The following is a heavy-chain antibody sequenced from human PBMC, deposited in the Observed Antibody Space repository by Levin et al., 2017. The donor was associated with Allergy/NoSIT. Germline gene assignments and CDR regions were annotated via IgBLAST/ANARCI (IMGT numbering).Heavy chain of an antibody. D-gene: IGHD5-18*01. CDR1: GYSISSGYY. J-gene: IGHJ4*02. CDR3: ARDGFLGYSYGLDY. V-gene: IGHV4-38-2*02. CDR2: IYHSGST. Sequence: NPSETLSLTCAVSGYSISSGYYWGWIRQPPGKGLEWIGSIYHSGSTYYNPSLKSRVTISVDTSKNQFSLKLSSVTAADTAVYYCARDGFLGYSYGLDYWGQGTLVTVSS.